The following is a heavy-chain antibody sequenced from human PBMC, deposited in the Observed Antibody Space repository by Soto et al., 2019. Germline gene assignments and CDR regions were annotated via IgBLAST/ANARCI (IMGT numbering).Heavy chain of an antibody. CDR3: ARAVAGLRFDP. V-gene: IGHV4-30-4*01. Sequence: QVQLQESGPGLVKPSQTLSLTCTVSGGSISSGDYYWSWIRQPPGKGLEWIGYIYYSGSTYYNPSLERRVTLSLDTSQNQFSLQLSSVTAADTAVYYCARAVAGLRFDPCGQGPMVTVSS. CDR2: IYYSGST. CDR1: GGSISSGDYY. J-gene: IGHJ5*02. D-gene: IGHD2-15*01.